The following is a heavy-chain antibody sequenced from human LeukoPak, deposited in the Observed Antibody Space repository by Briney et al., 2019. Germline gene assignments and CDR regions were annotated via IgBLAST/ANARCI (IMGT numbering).Heavy chain of an antibody. CDR3: ARGVVVVPATESFDYYYYGMDV. CDR1: GYTFTSYD. D-gene: IGHD2-15*01. Sequence: ASVKVSCKASGYTFTSYDINWIRQATGQGLDLMGWRNPNSGNTSYSQKFQGRVTMTRNTYISTAYMELSSMRSEDTAVYYCARGVVVVPATESFDYYYYGMDVWGQGTTVTVSS. J-gene: IGHJ6*02. CDR2: RNPNSGNT. V-gene: IGHV1-8*01.